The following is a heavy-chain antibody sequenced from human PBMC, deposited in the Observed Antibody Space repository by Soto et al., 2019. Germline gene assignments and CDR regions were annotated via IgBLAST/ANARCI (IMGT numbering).Heavy chain of an antibody. J-gene: IGHJ4*02. Sequence: GGSLRLSCAASGFTFSRNAMSWVRQAPGKGLEWVSAISGSGGSTYHADSVKGRFTISRDNSKNTLYLQMNSLRAEDTAVYYCAKARSSGYAFDYWGQGTQVTVSS. CDR1: GFTFSRNA. CDR2: ISGSGGST. D-gene: IGHD6-19*01. V-gene: IGHV3-23*01. CDR3: AKARSSGYAFDY.